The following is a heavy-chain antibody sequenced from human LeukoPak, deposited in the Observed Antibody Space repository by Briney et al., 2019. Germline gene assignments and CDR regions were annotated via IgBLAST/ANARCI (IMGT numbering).Heavy chain of an antibody. CDR2: ISSSSSYI. J-gene: IGHJ3*02. CDR1: GFTFSSYS. CDR3: ARAGSSGYYWQDAFDI. V-gene: IGHV3-21*01. Sequence: PGGSLRLSFAASGFTFSSYSMSSVRQAPGKGLEWGSSISSSSSYIYYADSVDGRFTISRYNPQNSMYLQMHSLRAEDTAVYYCARAGSSGYYWQDAFDIWGQGTMVTVSS. D-gene: IGHD3-22*01.